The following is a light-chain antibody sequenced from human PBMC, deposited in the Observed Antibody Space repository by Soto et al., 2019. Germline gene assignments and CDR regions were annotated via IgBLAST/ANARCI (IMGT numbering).Light chain of an antibody. J-gene: IGKJ1*01. CDR3: QQYGSSPWT. CDR2: GAS. CDR1: QGVGSNY. V-gene: IGKV3-20*01. Sequence: ESVLTQSPGTLSLSPGERATLSCKASQGVGSNYLAWYQQKPGQAPRPLIYGASSRATGIPDRFSGSGSGADFTLTISRLEPEDCAVYYCQQYGSSPWTFGQGTTVEIK.